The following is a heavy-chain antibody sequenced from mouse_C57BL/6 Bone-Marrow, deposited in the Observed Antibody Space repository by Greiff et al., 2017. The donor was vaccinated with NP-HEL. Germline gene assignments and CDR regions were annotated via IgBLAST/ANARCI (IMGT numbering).Heavy chain of an antibody. CDR1: GYTFTSYW. CDR3: ARERYYGSSPWFAY. Sequence: QVQLQQSGAELVMPGASVKLSCKASGYTFTSYWMHWVKQRPGQGLEWIGEIDPSDSYTNYIQKFKGKSTLTVDKSSSTAYMQLSSLTSEDSAVYYCARERYYGSSPWFAYWGQGTLVTVSA. J-gene: IGHJ3*01. V-gene: IGHV1-69*01. CDR2: IDPSDSYT. D-gene: IGHD1-1*01.